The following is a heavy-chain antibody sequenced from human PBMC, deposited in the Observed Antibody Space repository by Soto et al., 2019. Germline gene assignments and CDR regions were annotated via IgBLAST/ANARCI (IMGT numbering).Heavy chain of an antibody. CDR2: IYISGST. V-gene: IGHV3-66*01. CDR3: ARGKVGTNPNWLDP. J-gene: IGHJ5*02. Sequence: EVQLVESGGGLVQPGGSLRLSCAASGFTVSSSYLYWVRQAPGRGLEWVSSIYISGSTYYADSVQGRFTISRDNSKNTLYLQMKSLSAEDAAVYYCARGKVGTNPNWLDPWGQGTLVTVSS. D-gene: IGHD1-26*01. CDR1: GFTVSSSY.